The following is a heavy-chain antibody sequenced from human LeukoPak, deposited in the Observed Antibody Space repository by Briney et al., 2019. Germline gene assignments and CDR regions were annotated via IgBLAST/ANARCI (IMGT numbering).Heavy chain of an antibody. D-gene: IGHD5-12*01. J-gene: IGHJ4*02. CDR1: GFTFSDYY. CDR2: ISSSGSTI. Sequence: GGSLRLSCAASGFTFSDYYMSWIRQAPGKGLEWVSYISSSGSTIYYADSVKGRFTISRDNSKNTVYLQLNSLRADDTAIYYCAKDTDDYLLDWGQGTLVTVSS. V-gene: IGHV3-11*04. CDR3: AKDTDDYLLD.